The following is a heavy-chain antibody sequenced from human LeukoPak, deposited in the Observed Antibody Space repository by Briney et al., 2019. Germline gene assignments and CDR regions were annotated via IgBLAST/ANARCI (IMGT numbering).Heavy chain of an antibody. J-gene: IGHJ4*02. CDR1: GYSFTSYW. Sequence: GGSLKISCKCSGYSFTSYWIGWVRQMPGKGLEWMGIIYPGDSDTRYSPSFQGQVTISADKSISAAYLQWSSLKASDNAIYYCARHRAAAEGGALDYWGQGTLVTVSS. V-gene: IGHV5-51*01. CDR3: ARHRAAAEGGALDY. CDR2: IYPGDSDT. D-gene: IGHD6-13*01.